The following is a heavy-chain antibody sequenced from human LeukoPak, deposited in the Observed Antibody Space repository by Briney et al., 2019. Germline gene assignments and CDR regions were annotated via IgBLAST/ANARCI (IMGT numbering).Heavy chain of an antibody. D-gene: IGHD3-22*01. J-gene: IGHJ4*02. CDR1: GYTFTGYY. CDR2: INPNSGGT. Sequence: GASVKVSCKASGYTFTGYYMHWVRQAPGQGLEWMGRINPNSGGTNYAQKFQGRVTITRDTSISTAYMELSRLRSDDTAVYYCARDSDDSSGYCLDYWGQGTLVTVSS. V-gene: IGHV1-2*06. CDR3: ARDSDDSSGYCLDY.